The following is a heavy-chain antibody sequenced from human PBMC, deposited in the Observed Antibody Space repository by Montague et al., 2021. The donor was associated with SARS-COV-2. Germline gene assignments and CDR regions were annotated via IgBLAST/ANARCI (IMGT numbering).Heavy chain of an antibody. D-gene: IGHD3-9*01. V-gene: IGHV4-59*08. CDR3: VRRPHYDGLNGPPDF. CDR1: GVSVTDYY. Sequence: SETLSLTCTVSGVSVTDYYWSWIRQPPGKGLEWVGDVLYNKGTNFNPPLKSRVAISVDTSKNQFSLRLTSVTAADTAFYYCVRRPHYDGLNGPPDFWDQGTLVTVSS. CDR2: VLYNKGT. J-gene: IGHJ4*02.